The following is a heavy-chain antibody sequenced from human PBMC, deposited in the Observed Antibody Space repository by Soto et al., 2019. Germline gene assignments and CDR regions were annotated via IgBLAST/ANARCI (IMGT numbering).Heavy chain of an antibody. CDR3: AREGPGIAAAGGGDNWFDP. V-gene: IGHV4-31*03. J-gene: IGHJ5*02. Sequence: SETLSLTCTVSGGSISSGCYYWSWIRQHPGKGLEWIGYIYYSGSTYYNPSLKSRVTISVDTSKNQFSLKLSSVTAADTAVYYCAREGPGIAAAGGGDNWFDPWGQGTLVTVSS. CDR2: IYYSGST. D-gene: IGHD6-13*01. CDR1: GGSISSGCYY.